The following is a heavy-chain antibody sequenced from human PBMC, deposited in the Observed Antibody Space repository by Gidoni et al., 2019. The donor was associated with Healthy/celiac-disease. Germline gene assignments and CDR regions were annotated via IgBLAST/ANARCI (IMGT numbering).Heavy chain of an antibody. D-gene: IGHD3-9*01. CDR2: IYYSGST. CDR1: GGSISSSSYY. CDR3: ASSHYDILTGHDAFDI. J-gene: IGHJ3*02. V-gene: IGHV4-39*01. Sequence: QLQLQESGPGLVKPSETLSLTCTVSGGSISSSSYYWGWIRQPPGKGLEWIGSIYYSGSTYYNPSLKSRVTRSVDTSKNQFSLKLSSVTAADTAVYYCASSHYDILTGHDAFDIWGQGTMVTVSS.